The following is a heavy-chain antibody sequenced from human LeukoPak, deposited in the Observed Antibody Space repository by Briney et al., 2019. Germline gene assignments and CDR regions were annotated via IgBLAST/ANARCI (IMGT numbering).Heavy chain of an antibody. CDR2: ISSSGSTI. CDR3: AEDPGLIVGASYYFDY. V-gene: IGHV3-11*01. D-gene: IGHD1-26*01. CDR1: GFTFSDYY. Sequence: PGGSLRLSCAASGFTFSDYYMSWIRQAPGKGLEWVSYISSSGSTIYYADSVKGRFTISRDNAKNSLYLQMNSLRAEDTAVYYCAEDPGLIVGASYYFDYWGQGTLVTVSS. J-gene: IGHJ4*02.